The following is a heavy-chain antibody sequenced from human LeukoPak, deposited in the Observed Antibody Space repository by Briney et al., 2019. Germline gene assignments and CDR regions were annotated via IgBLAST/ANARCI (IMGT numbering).Heavy chain of an antibody. Sequence: SETLSLTCSVSGGSISNSHYYWSWIRQPPGKGLEWIGYIYYSGSTNYNPSLKSRVTISVDMSKNQFSLNLTSATAADTAVYYCARAIYDFWSGYYSDYWGQGTLVTVSS. CDR1: GGSISNSHYY. V-gene: IGHV4-61*05. D-gene: IGHD3-3*01. CDR3: ARAIYDFWSGYYSDY. J-gene: IGHJ4*02. CDR2: IYYSGST.